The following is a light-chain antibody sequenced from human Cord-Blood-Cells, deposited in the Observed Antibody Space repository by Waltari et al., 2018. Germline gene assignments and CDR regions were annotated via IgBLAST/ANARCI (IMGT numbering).Light chain of an antibody. CDR1: QSISSY. V-gene: IGKV1-39*01. CDR3: QQSYSTPRT. CDR2: AAS. Sequence: DIQMTQSPSSLYASVVDRVTITCRASQSISSYLNWYQQKPGNAPKLLIYAASSLQSGVPSRFSGSGSGTDFTLTISSLQPEDFATYYCQQSYSTPRTFGQGTKVEIK. J-gene: IGKJ1*01.